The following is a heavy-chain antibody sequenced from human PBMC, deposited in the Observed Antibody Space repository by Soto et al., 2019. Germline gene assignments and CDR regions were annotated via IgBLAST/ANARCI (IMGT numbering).Heavy chain of an antibody. J-gene: IGHJ6*02. CDR1: GFTFSSYA. CDR3: AKDPGVAGTMGYYDGMDV. Sequence: PGGSLRLSCAASGFTFSSYAMSWVRQAPGKGLEWVSAISGSGGSTYYADSVKGRFTISRDNSKNTLYLQMNSLRAEDTAVYYCAKDPGVAGTMGYYDGMDVWGQGTTVTVSS. V-gene: IGHV3-23*01. D-gene: IGHD6-19*01. CDR2: ISGSGGST.